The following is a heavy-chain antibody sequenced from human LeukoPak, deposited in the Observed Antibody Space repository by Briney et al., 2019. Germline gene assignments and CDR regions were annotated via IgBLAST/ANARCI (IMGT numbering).Heavy chain of an antibody. CDR2: ISGGGGNT. Sequence: SGGSLRLSCAASGFTFRSYAMSWVRQARGKGLEWVSGISGGGGNTYYADSVKGRFTISRDNSKNTLYLQINSLRAEDTAVYYCAKSGSTMLVTRFDPWGQGTLVTVSS. CDR1: GFTFRSYA. V-gene: IGHV3-23*01. CDR3: AKSGSTMLVTRFDP. D-gene: IGHD3-22*01. J-gene: IGHJ5*02.